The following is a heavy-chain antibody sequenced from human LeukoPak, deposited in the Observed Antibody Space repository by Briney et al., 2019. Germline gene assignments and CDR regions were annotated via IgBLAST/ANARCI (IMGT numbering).Heavy chain of an antibody. CDR1: GFTFSSYS. Sequence: GGSLRLSCAASGFTFSSYSMNWVRQAPGKGLEWVSSISSSSSYIYYADSVKGRFTISRDNSKNTLYLQMNSLRAEDTAVYYCARGFSLGYCTSTTCHDAFDIWGQGTMVTVSS. CDR2: ISSSSSYI. D-gene: IGHD2-2*01. J-gene: IGHJ3*02. CDR3: ARGFSLGYCTSTTCHDAFDI. V-gene: IGHV3-21*04.